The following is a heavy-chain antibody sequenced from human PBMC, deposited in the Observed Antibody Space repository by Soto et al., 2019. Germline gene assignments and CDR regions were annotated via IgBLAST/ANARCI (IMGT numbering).Heavy chain of an antibody. CDR3: ARPYHSSGSYLRFDY. Sequence: PGGSLKLSCAASGFTFSSYTMTWVRQAPGKRLEWVSAITSIGDYTTHADSVKGRFTISRDNSKNPLYMQMNSLRAEDTVLYYCARPYHSSGSYLRFDYWGQGPLVTVPS. D-gene: IGHD3-22*01. CDR2: ITSIGDYT. V-gene: IGHV3-23*01. CDR1: GFTFSSYT. J-gene: IGHJ4*02.